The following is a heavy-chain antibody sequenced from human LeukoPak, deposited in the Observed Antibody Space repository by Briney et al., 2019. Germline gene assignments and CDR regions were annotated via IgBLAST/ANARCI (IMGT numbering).Heavy chain of an antibody. CDR2: IHHSGST. D-gene: IGHD3-10*01. V-gene: IGHV4-4*02. J-gene: IGHJ4*02. Sequence: SETLSLTCVVSGVSISSSNWWSWVRQSPGKGLEWIAEIHHSGSTNCNPSLKSRVTISVDKSKNQFSLQLSSVTAADTAVYYCARVGVRGVITSFDYWGQGTLVTVSS. CDR3: ARVGVRGVITSFDY. CDR1: GVSISSSNW.